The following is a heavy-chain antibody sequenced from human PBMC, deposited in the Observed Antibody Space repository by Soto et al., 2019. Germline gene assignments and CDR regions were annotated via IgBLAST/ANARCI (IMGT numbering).Heavy chain of an antibody. V-gene: IGHV3-48*02. J-gene: IGHJ4*02. Sequence: VRQAPGKGLEWVSYISSSISTIYYADSVKGRFTISRDNAKNSLYLQMNSLRDEDTAVYYCARVGFYYDSSGYFEYDSWGQGTLVTVSS. CDR2: ISSSISTI. D-gene: IGHD3-22*01. CDR3: ARVGFYYDSSGYFEYDS.